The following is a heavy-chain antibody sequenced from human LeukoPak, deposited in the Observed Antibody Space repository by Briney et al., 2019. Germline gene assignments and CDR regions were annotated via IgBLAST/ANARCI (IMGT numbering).Heavy chain of an antibody. V-gene: IGHV1-8*01. Sequence: ASVKVSCKASGYTFTGYDINWVRQATGQGLEWMGWMNPNSGNTGYAQKFQGRVTMTRNTSISTAYMELSSLRSEDTAVYYCARWDCSGGSCDDYGDLGAFDIWGQGTMVTVSS. CDR2: MNPNSGNT. CDR3: ARWDCSGGSCDDYGDLGAFDI. J-gene: IGHJ3*02. D-gene: IGHD2-15*01. CDR1: GYTFTGYD.